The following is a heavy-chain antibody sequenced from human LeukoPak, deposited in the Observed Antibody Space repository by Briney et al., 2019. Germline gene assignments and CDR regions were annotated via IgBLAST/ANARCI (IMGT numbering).Heavy chain of an antibody. J-gene: IGHJ4*02. V-gene: IGHV1-2*06. CDR3: ARARVLRFLEWLPNS. CDR1: GYTFTGYY. Sequence: ASVKVSCKASGYTFTGYYMHWVRQAPGQGLERMGRINPNSGGTNYAQKFQGRVTMTRDTSISTAYMELSRLRSDDTAVYYCARARVLRFLEWLPNSWGQGTLVTVSS. D-gene: IGHD3-3*01. CDR2: INPNSGGT.